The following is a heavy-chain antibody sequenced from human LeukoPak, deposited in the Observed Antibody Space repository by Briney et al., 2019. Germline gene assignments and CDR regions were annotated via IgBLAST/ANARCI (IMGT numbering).Heavy chain of an antibody. D-gene: IGHD3-3*01. CDR1: GYSISSGYY. CDR2: IYHSGST. CDR3: ARVIFGVDAFDI. V-gene: IGHV4-38-2*02. J-gene: IGHJ3*02. Sequence: PSETLSLTCTVSGYSISSGYYWGWIRQPPGKGLEWIGSIYHSGSTYYNPSLKSRVTISVDTSKNQFSLKLSSVTAADTAVYYCARVIFGVDAFDIWGQGTMVTVSS.